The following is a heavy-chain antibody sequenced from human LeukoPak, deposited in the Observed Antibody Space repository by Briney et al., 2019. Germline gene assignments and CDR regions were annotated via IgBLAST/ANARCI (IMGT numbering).Heavy chain of an antibody. CDR1: GFTFANYA. V-gene: IGHV3-23*01. CDR3: AKARFIVVVPAAFDY. J-gene: IGHJ4*02. Sequence: PGGSLRLSCAASGFTFANYAMTWVRQAPGKGLEWVSPINPSGESINFADSVRGRFTISRDNSKNTLYLQMNSLRAEDTAVYYCAKARFIVVVPAAFDYWGQGTLVTVSS. CDR2: INPSGESI. D-gene: IGHD2-2*01.